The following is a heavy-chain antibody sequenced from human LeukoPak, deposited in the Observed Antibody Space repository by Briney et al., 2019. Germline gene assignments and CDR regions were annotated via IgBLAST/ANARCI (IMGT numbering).Heavy chain of an antibody. CDR3: AYSSSRPPLDY. D-gene: IGHD6-6*01. J-gene: IGHJ4*02. CDR1: GGSFSGYY. CDR2: INHSGST. Sequence: SETLSLTCAVYGGSFSGYYWSWIRQPPGKGLEWIGEINHSGSTNYNPSLKSRVTISVDTSKNQFSLKLSSVTAADTAVYYCAYSSSRPPLDYWGQGTLVTVSS. V-gene: IGHV4-34*01.